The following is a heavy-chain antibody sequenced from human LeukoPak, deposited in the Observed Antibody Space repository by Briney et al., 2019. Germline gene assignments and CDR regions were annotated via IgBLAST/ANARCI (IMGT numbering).Heavy chain of an antibody. Sequence: GGSLRLSCAASGFTFNRYSMNWVRQAPGKGLEWLSYINGGGRTTYYADSVKGRFTISRDNSQNTLFLQMNSLRAEDTAVYYCARGDNGDQEGDYWGQGTLVTVSS. D-gene: IGHD4-17*01. CDR1: GFTFNRYS. V-gene: IGHV3-48*01. CDR3: ARGDNGDQEGDY. J-gene: IGHJ4*02. CDR2: INGGGRTT.